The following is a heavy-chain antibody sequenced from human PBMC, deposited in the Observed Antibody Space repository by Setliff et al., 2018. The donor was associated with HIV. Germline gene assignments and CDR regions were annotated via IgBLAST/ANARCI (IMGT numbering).Heavy chain of an antibody. CDR1: VHTFASYG. CDR3: ATARPGARFDV. J-gene: IGHJ4*02. Sequence: ASVKVSCKASVHTFASYGIGWLRQAPGQGLEWLGWISAYNVNAPNAQKSQGRVTMTIDIPTTTAYMEMRSLRFDETAVYYCATARPGARFDVWGQGTLVTVSS. V-gene: IGHV1-18*01. CDR2: ISAYNVNA. D-gene: IGHD6-6*01.